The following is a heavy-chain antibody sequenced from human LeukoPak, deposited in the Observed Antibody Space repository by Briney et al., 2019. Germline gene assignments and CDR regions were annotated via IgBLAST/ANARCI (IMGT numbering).Heavy chain of an antibody. J-gene: IGHJ4*02. V-gene: IGHV1-2*02. CDR3: ASGPRITIFGVVNGEFDY. Sequence: GASVKVSCKASGYTFTGYFMHWLRQAPGQGLEWMGWINPNSGGTNYAQKFQGRVTMTRDTSISTAYMELSRLRSDDTAVYYCASGPRITIFGVVNGEFDYWGQGTLVTVSS. CDR1: GYTFTGYF. CDR2: INPNSGGT. D-gene: IGHD3-3*01.